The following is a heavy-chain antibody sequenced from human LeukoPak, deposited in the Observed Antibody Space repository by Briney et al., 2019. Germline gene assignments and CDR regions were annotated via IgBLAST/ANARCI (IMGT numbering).Heavy chain of an antibody. CDR2: INPNSGGT. CDR1: GYTFTGYY. J-gene: IGHJ4*02. Sequence: ASVKVSCKASGYTFTGYYMHWVRQAPGQGLEWMGWINPNSGGTNYAQKFQGRVTMTRDTSISTAYMELSRLRSDGTAVYYCARAGDGYNPNFDYWGQGTLVTVSS. V-gene: IGHV1-2*02. CDR3: ARAGDGYNPNFDY. D-gene: IGHD5-24*01.